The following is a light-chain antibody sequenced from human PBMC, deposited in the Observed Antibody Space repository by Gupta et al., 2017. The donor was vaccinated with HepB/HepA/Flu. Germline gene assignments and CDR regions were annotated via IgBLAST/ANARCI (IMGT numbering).Light chain of an antibody. CDR1: SRDIRGYNT. CDR2: DVS. V-gene: IGLV2-14*01. CDR3: SSFARGYTLGL. J-gene: IGLJ3*02. Sequence: QSALTPPASVSGPPVQSITIPCTGSSRDIRGYNTVSWYQQYPGKAPKLLVYDVSNRPSGVFYRFSGSKSGDTASLTICGVEPEDEAVYYCSSFARGYTLGLFGGGTKLTVL.